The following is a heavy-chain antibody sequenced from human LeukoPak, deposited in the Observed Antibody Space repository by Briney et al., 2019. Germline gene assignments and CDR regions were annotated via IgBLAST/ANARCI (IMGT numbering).Heavy chain of an antibody. V-gene: IGHV1-69*13. J-gene: IGHJ4*02. D-gene: IGHD6-13*01. CDR2: IIPIFGTA. CDR3: ARDKAAAGTGFDY. Sequence: SVKVSCKASGGTFSSYAISWVRQAPGQGLEWMGGIIPIFGTANYAQKFQGRVTITADESTSIAYMELSSLRSEDTAVYYCARDKAAAGTGFDYWGQGTLVTVSS. CDR1: GGTFSSYA.